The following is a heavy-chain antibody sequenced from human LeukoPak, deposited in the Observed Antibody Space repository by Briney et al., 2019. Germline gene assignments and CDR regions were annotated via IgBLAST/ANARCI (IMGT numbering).Heavy chain of an antibody. J-gene: IGHJ5*02. CDR2: IKQDGSEK. CDR1: GFTFSDYW. Sequence: RGCLRLSCAASGFTFSDYWMSWVRQAPGKGLEWVANIKQDGSEKHYVDSPRGRFTISRDNAKNSLDLQMNSLRAEDTAAYFCARDLYYFDSSGYYASDLWGQGTLVTVSS. V-gene: IGHV3-7*01. D-gene: IGHD3-22*01. CDR3: ARDLYYFDSSGYYASDL.